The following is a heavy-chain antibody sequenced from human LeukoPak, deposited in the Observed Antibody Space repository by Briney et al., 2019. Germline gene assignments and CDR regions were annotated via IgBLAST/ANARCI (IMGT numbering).Heavy chain of an antibody. CDR3: ARLLIDYGDYDLGYYMDV. J-gene: IGHJ6*03. CDR2: IYHSGST. D-gene: IGHD4-17*01. V-gene: IGHV4-38-2*02. Sequence: SETLSLTCTVSGYSISSGYYWGWIRQPPGKGLEWIGSIYHSGSTYYNPSLKSRVTISVDTSKNQFSLKLSSVTAADTAVYYCARLLIDYGDYDLGYYMDVWGKGTTVTVSS. CDR1: GYSISSGYY.